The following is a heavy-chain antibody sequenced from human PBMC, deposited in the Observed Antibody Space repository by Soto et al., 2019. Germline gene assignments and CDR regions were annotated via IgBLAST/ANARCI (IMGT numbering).Heavy chain of an antibody. Sequence: GGALRLSCVASGFTVDDYAMHWVRQAPGKGLEWVSGISANGDNVDYADSVKGRFTVSRDNAKNSLFLQMNSLRPEDTALYYCAKDMKWGGMTTNHYFDYWGKGTQVTVSS. J-gene: IGHJ4*02. CDR3: AKDMKWGGMTTNHYFDY. D-gene: IGHD4-17*01. V-gene: IGHV3-9*01. CDR2: ISANGDNV. CDR1: GFTVDDYA.